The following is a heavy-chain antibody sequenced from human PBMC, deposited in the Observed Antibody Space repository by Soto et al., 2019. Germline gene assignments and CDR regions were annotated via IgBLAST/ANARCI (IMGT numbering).Heavy chain of an antibody. Sequence: QVQLVQSGAEVKKPGSSVKVSCKASGGTFSRYAIRSVRQAPGQGLQWMGGIIPIFGTANYAQKFQDGVTITADEFTSTAYMELSSLRSEDTAVYYCARDREDIVVVPAADWGQGTLVTVSS. CDR1: GGTFSRYA. D-gene: IGHD2-2*01. V-gene: IGHV1-69*01. CDR2: IIPIFGTA. J-gene: IGHJ4*02. CDR3: ARDREDIVVVPAAD.